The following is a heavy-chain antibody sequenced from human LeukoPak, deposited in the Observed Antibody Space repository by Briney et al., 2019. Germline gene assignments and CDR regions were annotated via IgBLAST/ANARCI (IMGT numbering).Heavy chain of an antibody. CDR1: GYSISSGYY. V-gene: IGHV4-38-2*01. CDR3: ARLSRFLYAFDI. D-gene: IGHD3-3*01. Sequence: PSETLSLTCAVSGYSISSGYYWGWIRQPPGKGLEWIGSIYHSGSTYYNPSLKSRVTTSVDTSKNQFSLKLSSVTAADTAVYYCARLSRFLYAFDIWGQGTMVTVSS. J-gene: IGHJ3*02. CDR2: IYHSGST.